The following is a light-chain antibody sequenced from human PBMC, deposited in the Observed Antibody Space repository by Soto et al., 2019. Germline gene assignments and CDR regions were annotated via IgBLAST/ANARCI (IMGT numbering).Light chain of an antibody. V-gene: IGLV1-47*01. CDR2: KNN. J-gene: IGLJ3*02. Sequence: QSVVTQPPSASGTPGQRVTISCSGSSSNIGSNFVYWYQQVPGTAPKLLIYKNNQRPSGVPDRFSGSKSGTSASLAVSGLRSEDEADYYCAAWDNSLSAWVFGGGTKLTVL. CDR1: SSNIGSNF. CDR3: AAWDNSLSAWV.